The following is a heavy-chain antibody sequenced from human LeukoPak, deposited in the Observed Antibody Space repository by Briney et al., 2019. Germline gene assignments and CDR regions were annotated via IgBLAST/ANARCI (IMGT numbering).Heavy chain of an antibody. CDR3: ATLRFYFVFTFDC. Sequence: PSETLSLPCAVYGGSFRGYYWSWVRQPPGKGLEWIGEINHSGSTNYNPSLKSRVTISVDKSKNQFSLKLSSVTAADTAVYYCATLRFYFVFTFDCWGQGTLVTVSS. J-gene: IGHJ4*02. CDR1: GGSFRGYY. V-gene: IGHV4-34*01. CDR2: INHSGST. D-gene: IGHD2/OR15-2a*01.